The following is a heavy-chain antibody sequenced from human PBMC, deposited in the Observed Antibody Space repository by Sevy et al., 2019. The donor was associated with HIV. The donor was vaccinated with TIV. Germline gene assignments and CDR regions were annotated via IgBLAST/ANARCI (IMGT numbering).Heavy chain of an antibody. V-gene: IGHV3-33*01. CDR1: GFTFSSYG. CDR2: IWYDGSNK. D-gene: IGHD2-2*01. Sequence: GGSLRLSCAASGFTFSSYGMHWVRQAPGKGLEWVAVIWYDGSNKYYADSVKGRFTISRDNSKNTLYLQMNSLRAEDRAVYYCARDRRYCSSTSCYRYGMDVWGQGTTVTVSS. CDR3: ARDRRYCSSTSCYRYGMDV. J-gene: IGHJ6*02.